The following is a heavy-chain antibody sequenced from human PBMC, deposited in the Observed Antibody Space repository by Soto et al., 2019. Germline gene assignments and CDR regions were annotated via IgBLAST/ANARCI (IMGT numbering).Heavy chain of an antibody. CDR3: AREGYPFDY. J-gene: IGHJ4*02. CDR1: GFTFSSYS. V-gene: IGHV3-48*01. CDR2: ISSSSSTI. D-gene: IGHD5-12*01. Sequence: GGSLRLSCAASGFTFSSYSMNWVRQAPGKGLEWVSYISSSSSTIYYADSVKGRFTISRDTAKNSLFLQMNSLRGEDTAVYYCAREGYPFDYWGQGTLVTAPQ.